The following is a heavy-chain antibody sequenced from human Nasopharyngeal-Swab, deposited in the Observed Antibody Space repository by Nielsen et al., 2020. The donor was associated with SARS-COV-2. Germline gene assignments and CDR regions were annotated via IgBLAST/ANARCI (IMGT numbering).Heavy chain of an antibody. D-gene: IGHD5-18*01. J-gene: IGHJ6*02. CDR1: GFTFDDYA. CDR3: AKDFNVDTAMVTYYYGMDV. Sequence: SLKISCAASGFTFDDYAMHWVRQAPGKGLEWVSGISWNSGTTGYADSVKGRFTISRDNAKSSLYLQMNSLRAEDTALYYCAKDFNVDTAMVTYYYGMDVWGHGTTVTVSS. CDR2: ISWNSGTT. V-gene: IGHV3-9*01.